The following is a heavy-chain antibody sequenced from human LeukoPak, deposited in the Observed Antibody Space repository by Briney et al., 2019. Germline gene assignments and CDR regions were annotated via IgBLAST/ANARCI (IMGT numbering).Heavy chain of an antibody. CDR1: GFTFSSYG. Sequence: GGSLRLSCAASGFTFSSYGMHWVRQAPGKGLEWVAVISYDGSNKYYADSVKGRFTISRDNSKNTLYLQMNSLRAEDTAVYYCAKCSPGFGDAFDIWGQGTMVTVSS. D-gene: IGHD3-16*01. J-gene: IGHJ3*02. CDR2: ISYDGSNK. CDR3: AKCSPGFGDAFDI. V-gene: IGHV3-30*18.